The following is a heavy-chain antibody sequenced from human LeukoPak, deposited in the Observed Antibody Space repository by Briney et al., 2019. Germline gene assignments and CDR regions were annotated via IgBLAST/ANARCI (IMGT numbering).Heavy chain of an antibody. CDR1: GYSFTNYG. D-gene: IGHD4-23*01. CDR3: ARDLRGTVAYFDY. Sequence: ASVKVSCKASGYSFTNYGISWVRQAPGQGLEWMGWISRHNGDTNSAPKLQGRVTVTTDTSTSTAYMELRSLRSDDTAIYYCARDLRGTVAYFDYWGQGTLVTVSS. CDR2: ISRHNGDT. J-gene: IGHJ4*02. V-gene: IGHV1-18*01.